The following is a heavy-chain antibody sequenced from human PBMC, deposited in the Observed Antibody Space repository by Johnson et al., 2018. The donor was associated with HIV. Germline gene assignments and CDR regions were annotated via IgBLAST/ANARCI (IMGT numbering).Heavy chain of an antibody. D-gene: IGHD3-22*01. J-gene: IGHJ3*02. CDR1: GFSFSSYA. V-gene: IGHV3-30*04. CDR3: ARDYYDSSGYHHAFDI. Sequence: QMQLVESGGGVVQPGRSLRLSCAASGFSFSSYAIHWVRQAPGKGLEWVAVISYDGSNKYYADSVKGRFTISRDNSKNTLYLQMNSLRAEDTAVYYCARDYYDSSGYHHAFDIWGQGTMVTVSS. CDR2: ISYDGSNK.